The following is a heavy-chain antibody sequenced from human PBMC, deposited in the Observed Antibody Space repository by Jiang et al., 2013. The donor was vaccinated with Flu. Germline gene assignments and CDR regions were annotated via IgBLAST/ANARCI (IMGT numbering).Heavy chain of an antibody. CDR3: ARHRKEIPATIRGRGFDY. CDR2: IYYSGTT. Sequence: GLVKPSETLSLTCTVSGGSITNRNYHWGWIRQSPGKGLEWIGTIYYSGTTYYNPSLESRVTISVDTSENHFSLKLSSVTAADTAVYFCARHRKEIPATIRGRGFDYWGQGALVTVSS. V-gene: IGHV4-39*01. J-gene: IGHJ4*02. D-gene: IGHD5-24*01. CDR1: GGSITNRNYH.